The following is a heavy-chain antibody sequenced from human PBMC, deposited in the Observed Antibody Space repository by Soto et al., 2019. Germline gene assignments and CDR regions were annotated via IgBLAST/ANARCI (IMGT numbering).Heavy chain of an antibody. D-gene: IGHD3-3*01. J-gene: IGHJ6*02. Sequence: QVQLVESGGGVVQPGRSLRLSCAASGFTFSSYGMHWVRQAPGKGLEWVAVISYDGSNKYYADSVKGRFTISRDNSKNTLYLQMNSLRAEDTAVYYFAKDHYDFWSGYQYYYYGMDVWGQGTTVTVSS. CDR3: AKDHYDFWSGYQYYYYGMDV. CDR2: ISYDGSNK. V-gene: IGHV3-30*18. CDR1: GFTFSSYG.